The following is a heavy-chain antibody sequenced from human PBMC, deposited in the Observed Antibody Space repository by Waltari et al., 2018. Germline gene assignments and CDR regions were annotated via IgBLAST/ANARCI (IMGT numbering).Heavy chain of an antibody. V-gene: IGHV1-69*12. CDR3: ARFAGRVTPEKRYMDV. J-gene: IGHJ6*03. CDR2: VIPIFGTG. Sequence: QVQLVQSGAEVKKPGSSVKVACKASGGTFSSYAISWVRQAPGTGLAWMGGVIPIFGTGDDAQKFQGRVTITADEATSTADRELSSLRSEDTAVYYCARFAGRVTPEKRYMDVWGKGTTVTISS. CDR1: GGTFSSYA. D-gene: IGHD4-4*01.